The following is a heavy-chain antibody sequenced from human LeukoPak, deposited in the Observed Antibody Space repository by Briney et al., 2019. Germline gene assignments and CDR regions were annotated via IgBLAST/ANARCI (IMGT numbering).Heavy chain of an antibody. CDR2: IHYTGKP. D-gene: IGHD3-16*01. CDR1: GGSISGHY. CDR3: ARFGVDYDMDV. Sequence: SETLSLTCSVSGGSISGHYWTWIRQPPGKGLEWIGQIHYTGKPDYNPSLKSRITISVETSKNQVSLQVSSVTAADSAIYYCARFGVDYDMDVWGHGTTVTVFS. V-gene: IGHV4-59*11. J-gene: IGHJ6*02.